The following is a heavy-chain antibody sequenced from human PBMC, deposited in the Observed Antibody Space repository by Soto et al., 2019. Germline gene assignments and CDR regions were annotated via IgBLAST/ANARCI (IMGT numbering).Heavy chain of an antibody. D-gene: IGHD6-13*01. Sequence: SQTLYLTCAISGDSVSSNRATWNWIRQSPSRGLEWLGRTYYWSRWYTEYEAVVKSRISTHPDTSKNQFSLQLNSVTPEDTAVYFCARGGKIAAAGIDYWGRGILVTVSS. V-gene: IGHV6-1*01. CDR3: ARGGKIAAAGIDY. CDR1: GDSVSSNRAT. J-gene: IGHJ4*02. CDR2: TYYWSRWYT.